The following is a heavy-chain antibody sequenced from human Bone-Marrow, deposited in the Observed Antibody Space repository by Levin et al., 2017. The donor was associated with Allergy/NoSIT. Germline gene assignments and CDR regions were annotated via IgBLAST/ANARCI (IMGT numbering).Heavy chain of an antibody. CDR2: VSYSGNT. CDR3: ARRRLGRFGP. CDR1: GDSITTHY. V-gene: IGHV4-59*08. D-gene: IGHD7-27*01. Sequence: SSETLSLTCTVSGDSITTHYWSWVRQAPGKGLEWIGHVSYSGNTNYNPSLKSRVTISIDTSKNKFYLNLTSVTAADKAVFYCARRRLGRFGPWGQGTLVTISS. J-gene: IGHJ5*02.